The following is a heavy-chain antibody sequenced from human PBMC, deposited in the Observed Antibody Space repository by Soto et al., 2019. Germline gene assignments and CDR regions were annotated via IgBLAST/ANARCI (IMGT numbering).Heavy chain of an antibody. CDR2: IYYSGRT. CDR3: ARPWTTRNYDNSYFDL. J-gene: IGHJ2*01. CDR1: GASIRSYY. V-gene: IGHV4-59*01. Sequence: QVQLRESGPGLVKSSETLSLTCTVSGASIRSYYWSWIRQPPGKGLAWIGYIYYSGRTNYNPSLKSRVTISVDTSMSHFSLKLISVTAADTAVDYCARPWTTRNYDNSYFDLWGRGTLVTVSS. D-gene: IGHD3-22*01.